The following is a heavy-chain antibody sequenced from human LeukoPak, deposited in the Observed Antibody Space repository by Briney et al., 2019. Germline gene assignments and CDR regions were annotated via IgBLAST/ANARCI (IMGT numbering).Heavy chain of an antibody. Sequence: GGSLRLSCAASGFTLSSYAMHWVRQAPGKGLEWVAVISYDGSNKYYADSVKGRFTISRDNSKNTLYLQMYSLRAEDTAVYYCARVGLLRWLTNGGYNYYYMDVWGKGTTVTVSS. CDR1: GFTLSSYA. D-gene: IGHD4-23*01. CDR3: ARVGLLRWLTNGGYNYYYMDV. V-gene: IGHV3-30*04. CDR2: ISYDGSNK. J-gene: IGHJ6*03.